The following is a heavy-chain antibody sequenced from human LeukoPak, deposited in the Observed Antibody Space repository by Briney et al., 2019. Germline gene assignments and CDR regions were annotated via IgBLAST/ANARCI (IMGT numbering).Heavy chain of an antibody. CDR2: IIPILGIA. D-gene: IGHD6-19*01. V-gene: IGHV1-69*04. CDR3: ARAVAHNRNWFDP. J-gene: IGHJ5*02. Sequence: SVKVSCKASGGTFSSYAISWVRQAPGQGLEWMGRIIPILGIANYAQKFQGRVTTTADKSTSTAYMELSSLRSEDTAVYYCARAVAHNRNWFDPWGQGTLVTVSS. CDR1: GGTFSSYA.